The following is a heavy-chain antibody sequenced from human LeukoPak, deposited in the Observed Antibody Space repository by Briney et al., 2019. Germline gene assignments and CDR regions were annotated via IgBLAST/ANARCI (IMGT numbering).Heavy chain of an antibody. Sequence: SETLSLTCAVYGGSFSGYYWSWIRQPPGKGLEWIGEINHSGSTNYNPSLKSRVTISVDTSKNQFSLKLISVTAADTAVYYCARGRLLWFGELPSGWFDPWGQGTLVTVSS. V-gene: IGHV4-34*01. CDR2: INHSGST. CDR1: GGSFSGYY. CDR3: ARGRLLWFGELPSGWFDP. J-gene: IGHJ5*02. D-gene: IGHD3-10*01.